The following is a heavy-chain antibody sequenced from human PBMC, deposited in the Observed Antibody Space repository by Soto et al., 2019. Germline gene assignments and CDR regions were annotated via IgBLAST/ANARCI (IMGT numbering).Heavy chain of an antibody. V-gene: IGHV3-30*03. D-gene: IGHD3-22*01. CDR2: ISYDGSNK. Sequence: QVQLVESGGGVVQPGRSLRLSCAASGFTFSSYGMHWVRQAPGKGLEWVAVISYDGSNKYYADSVKGRFTISRDNSKNTLYLQMNSLRAEDTVVYYCATDSSGYYYGGSLDYWGQGTLVTVSS. CDR3: ATDSSGYYYGGSLDY. CDR1: GFTFSSYG. J-gene: IGHJ4*02.